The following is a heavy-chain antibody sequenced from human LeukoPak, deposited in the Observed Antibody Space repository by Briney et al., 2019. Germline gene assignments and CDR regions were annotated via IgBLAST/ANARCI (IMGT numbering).Heavy chain of an antibody. J-gene: IGHJ6*02. Sequence: ASVEVSCKVSGYTLTELSMHWVRQAPGKGLEWMGGFDPEDGETIYAQKFQGRVTMTEDTSTDTAYMELSSLRSEDTAVYYCATGSVLRFLEWLLYGPYYYYGMDVWGQGTTVTVSS. CDR3: ATGSVLRFLEWLLYGPYYYYGMDV. CDR1: GYTLTELS. CDR2: FDPEDGET. D-gene: IGHD3-3*01. V-gene: IGHV1-24*01.